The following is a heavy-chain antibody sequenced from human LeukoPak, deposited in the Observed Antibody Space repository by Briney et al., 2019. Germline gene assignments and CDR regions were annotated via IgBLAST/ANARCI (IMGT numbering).Heavy chain of an antibody. Sequence: GRSLRLSCAASGFTFDVYAMHWVRQVPGKGLEWVSGISWNSGSIGYADSVKGRFTISRDNAKNSLYLQMNSLRVEDTALYYCAKEVGTFDYWGQGTLVTVSS. CDR3: AKEVGTFDY. V-gene: IGHV3-9*01. D-gene: IGHD4-23*01. CDR1: GFTFDVYA. CDR2: ISWNSGSI. J-gene: IGHJ4*02.